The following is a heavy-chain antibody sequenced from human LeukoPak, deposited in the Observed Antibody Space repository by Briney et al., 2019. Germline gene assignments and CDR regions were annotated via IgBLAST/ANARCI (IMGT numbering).Heavy chain of an antibody. J-gene: IGHJ5*02. CDR1: GGSFSTYY. CDR2: IYYSGST. Sequence: SETLSLTCTVSGGSFSTYYWSWIRQPPGKGLEWIGYIYYSGSTDYNPSLKSRVTMFVDMSQNQCSLRLSSVTAADTAVYYCARGGTTVTPGLLWFDPWGQGTLVTVSS. D-gene: IGHD4-17*01. V-gene: IGHV4-59*08. CDR3: ARGGTTVTPGLLWFDP.